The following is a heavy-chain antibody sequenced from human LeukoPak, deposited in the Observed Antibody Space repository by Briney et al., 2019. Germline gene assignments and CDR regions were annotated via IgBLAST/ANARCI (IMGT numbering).Heavy chain of an antibody. Sequence: PSETLSLTCAVYGGSFSGYYWSWIRQPPGKGLEWIGEINHSGSTNYSPSLKSRVTISVDTSKNQFSLKLSSVTAADTAVYYCARCRVVPAAGTYYYYYYYMDVWGKGTTVTISS. J-gene: IGHJ6*03. V-gene: IGHV4-34*01. CDR2: INHSGST. D-gene: IGHD2-2*01. CDR1: GGSFSGYY. CDR3: ARCRVVPAAGTYYYYYYYMDV.